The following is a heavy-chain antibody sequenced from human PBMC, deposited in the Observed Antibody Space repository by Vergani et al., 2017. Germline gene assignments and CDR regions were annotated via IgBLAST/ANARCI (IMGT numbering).Heavy chain of an antibody. D-gene: IGHD2-21*02. CDR2: INHSGST. V-gene: IGHV4-34*01. CDR1: GGSFSGYY. Sequence: QVQLQQWGAGLLKPSETLSLTCAVYGGSFSGYYWSWIRQPPGKGLEWIGEINHSGSTNYNPSLKRRVTISVDTSKNQFSLKLSSVTAADTAVYYCARGGMTSRWFDPWGQGTLVTVSS. J-gene: IGHJ5*02. CDR3: ARGGMTSRWFDP.